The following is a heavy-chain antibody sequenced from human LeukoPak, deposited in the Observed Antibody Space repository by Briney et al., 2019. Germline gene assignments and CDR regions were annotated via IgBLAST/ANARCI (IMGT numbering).Heavy chain of an antibody. V-gene: IGHV3-66*02. CDR2: IYSGGST. CDR1: GVTVSSNY. Sequence: GGSLRLSCAASGVTVSSNYMSWVRQAPGKGLERGSVIYSGGSTYYADSVKGRFTISRDNSKNTLYLQMNSLRAEDTAVYYCAGGSVVTASLDGMDVWGQGTTVTVSS. J-gene: IGHJ6*02. D-gene: IGHD2-21*02. CDR3: AGGSVVTASLDGMDV.